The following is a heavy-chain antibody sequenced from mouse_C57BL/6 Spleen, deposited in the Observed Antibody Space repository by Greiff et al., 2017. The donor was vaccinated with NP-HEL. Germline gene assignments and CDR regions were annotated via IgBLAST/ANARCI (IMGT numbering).Heavy chain of an antibody. CDR3: ARGFYYYGSIQYYFDY. CDR1: GFTFSSYT. V-gene: IGHV5-9*01. CDR2: ISGGGGNP. J-gene: IGHJ2*01. D-gene: IGHD1-1*01. Sequence: EVKLVESGGGLVKPGGSLKLSCAASGFTFSSYTMSWVRQTPEKRLEWVATISGGGGNPYYPDSVKGRFTISRDNAKNTLYLQMSSLRSEDTALYYCARGFYYYGSIQYYFDYWGQGTTLTVSS.